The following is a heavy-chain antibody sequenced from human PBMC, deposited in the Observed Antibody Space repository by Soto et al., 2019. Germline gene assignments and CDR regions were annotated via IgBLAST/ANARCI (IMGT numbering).Heavy chain of an antibody. CDR2: MNPNSGNT. V-gene: IGHV1-8*01. Sequence: ASVKVSCKASGYTFTSYDINWVRQATGQGLEWMGWMNPNSGNTGYAQKFQGRVTMTRNTSISTAYMELSSLRSEDTAVYYCARVTAGSSSARESLDYYYYYYMDVWGKGTTVTVSS. CDR1: GYTFTSYD. J-gene: IGHJ6*03. CDR3: ARVTAGSSSARESLDYYYYYYMDV. D-gene: IGHD6-6*01.